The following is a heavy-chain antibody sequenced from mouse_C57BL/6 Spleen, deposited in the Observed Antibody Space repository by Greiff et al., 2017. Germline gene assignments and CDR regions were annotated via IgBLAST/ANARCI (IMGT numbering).Heavy chain of an antibody. Sequence: VQLQQSVAELVRPGASVTLSCKASGYTFTDYEMHWVKQTPVHGLEWIGAIDPGTGGTAYNQKFKGKAILTADKSSRTAYMALRSLTSEDSSGDYCTRRLPLFDYWGQGTTLTVSS. CDR2: IDPGTGGT. CDR1: GYTFTDYE. CDR3: TRRLPLFDY. V-gene: IGHV1-15*01. J-gene: IGHJ2*01.